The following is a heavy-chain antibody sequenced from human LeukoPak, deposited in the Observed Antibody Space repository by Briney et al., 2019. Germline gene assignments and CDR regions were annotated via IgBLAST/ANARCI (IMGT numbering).Heavy chain of an antibody. CDR1: GGTSNSHA. D-gene: IGHD3-22*01. Sequence: EASVKVSCKASGGTSNSHAISWVRQAPGQGLAWMGRIIPNLGTTNRAQNFQDRVTLTADKSTNTAYMELTSLKSDDTAVYYCATTNDGGGYQWGDFFDFWGQGTLVTVSS. CDR3: ATTNDGGGYQWGDFFDF. J-gene: IGHJ4*02. V-gene: IGHV1-69*04. CDR2: IIPNLGTT.